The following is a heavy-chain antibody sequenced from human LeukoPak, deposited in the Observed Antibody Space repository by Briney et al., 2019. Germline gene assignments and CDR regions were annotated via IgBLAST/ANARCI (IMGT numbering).Heavy chain of an antibody. J-gene: IGHJ4*02. V-gene: IGHV3-15*01. CDR2: IKSQTDNGTT. CDR3: TTYSHY. Sequence: GGSLRLACAASGFTFSSYWMHWVRQAPGKGLEWVGRIKSQTDNGTTDYAAPVKGRFTISRDDSKNTLYLQMNSLKTEDTAVYYCTTYSHYWGQGTLVTVSS. CDR1: GFTFSSYW. D-gene: IGHD1-26*01.